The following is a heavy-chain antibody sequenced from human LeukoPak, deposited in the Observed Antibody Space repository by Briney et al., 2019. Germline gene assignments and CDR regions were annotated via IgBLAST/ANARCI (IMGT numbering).Heavy chain of an antibody. CDR2: IIPIFGTA. V-gene: IGHV1-69*13. J-gene: IGHJ6*02. CDR1: GGTFSSYA. D-gene: IGHD5-18*01. CDR3: ARRYSYEYYYYGMDV. Sequence: SVKVSCKASGGTFSSYAISWARQAPGQGLEWMGGIIPIFGTANYAQKFQGRVTITADESTSTAYMELSSLRSEDTAVYYCARRYSYEYYYYGMDVWGQGTTVTVSS.